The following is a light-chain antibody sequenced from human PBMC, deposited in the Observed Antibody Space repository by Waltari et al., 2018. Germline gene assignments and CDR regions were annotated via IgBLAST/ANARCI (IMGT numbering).Light chain of an antibody. CDR1: DSDVGAYDF. V-gene: IGLV2-14*01. J-gene: IGLJ1*01. CDR2: EVS. CDR3: SSYTTSSAPGV. Sequence: QSALTQPASVSGSPGQSITISCSGTDSDVGAYDFVSWYQQHPGKAPHLIIYEVSNRPAGISNRCSASKSGNTASLTICGLQAEDEADYYCSSYTTSSAPGVFGTGTRVTVL.